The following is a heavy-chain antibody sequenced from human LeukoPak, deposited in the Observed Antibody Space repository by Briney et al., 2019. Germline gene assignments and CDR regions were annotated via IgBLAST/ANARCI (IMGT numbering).Heavy chain of an antibody. CDR3: ARDANRQQLPN. CDR1: GGTFSSYA. Sequence: GASVKVSCKASGGTFSSYAISWVRQAPGQGLEWMGRIIPILGIANYAQKFQGRVTITADKSTSTAYMELSSLRSEDTAVYYCARDANRQQLPNWGQGTLVTVSS. D-gene: IGHD6-13*01. V-gene: IGHV1-69*04. J-gene: IGHJ4*02. CDR2: IIPILGIA.